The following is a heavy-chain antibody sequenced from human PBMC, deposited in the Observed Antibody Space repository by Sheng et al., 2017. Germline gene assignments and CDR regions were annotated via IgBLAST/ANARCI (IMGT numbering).Heavy chain of an antibody. CDR3: ARLVLHDYYGSGVYXDY. D-gene: IGHD3-10*01. CDR1: GGSISSSSYY. Sequence: QLQLQESGPGLVKPSETLSLTCTVSGGSISSSSYYWGWIRQPPGKGLEWIGSIYYSGSTYYNPSLKSRVTISVDTSKNQFSLKLSSVTAADTAVYYCARLVLHDYYGSGVYXDYWGQGTLVHRLL. CDR2: IYYSGST. V-gene: IGHV4-39*01. J-gene: IGHJ4*02.